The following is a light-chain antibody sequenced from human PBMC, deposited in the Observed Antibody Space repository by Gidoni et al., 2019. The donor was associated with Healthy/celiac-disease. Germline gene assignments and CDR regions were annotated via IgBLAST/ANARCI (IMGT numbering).Light chain of an antibody. J-gene: IGKJ1*01. V-gene: IGKV1-39*01. CDR2: AAS. CDR1: HSISSY. Sequence: DIQMTQPPSSLSASVGDRVTIPCRASHSISSYLNWYQQTPGKAPKLLIYAASSVQSGVPSRFSGSGSGTDFTLTISSLQPEDFATYYCQQSYSTPRTFGQGTKVEIK. CDR3: QQSYSTPRT.